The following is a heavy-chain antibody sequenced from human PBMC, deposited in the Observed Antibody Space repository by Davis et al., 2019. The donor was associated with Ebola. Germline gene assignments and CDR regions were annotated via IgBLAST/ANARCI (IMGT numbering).Heavy chain of an antibody. CDR2: INHRGKA. CDR3: ASPHQIRGKDRFDY. CDR1: GGSFNDYY. J-gene: IGHJ4*02. Sequence: PSETLSLTCAVYGGSFNDYYWAWIRQSPGQGLEWLGEINHRGKARYNPALKSRVTMSIDTSKMQFSLRLTSVTAADTAVYYCASPHQIRGKDRFDYWDQGNLVVVSS. V-gene: IGHV4-34*01.